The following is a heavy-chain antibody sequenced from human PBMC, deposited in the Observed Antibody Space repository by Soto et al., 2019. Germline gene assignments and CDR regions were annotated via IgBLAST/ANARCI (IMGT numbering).Heavy chain of an antibody. CDR1: GFTFSSYG. CDR3: ARDVNPYQLTPLFDY. D-gene: IGHD2-2*01. Sequence: ESGGGVVQPGRSLRLSCAASGFTFSSYGMHWVRQAPGKGLEWVAVIWYDGSNKYYADSVKGRFTISRDNSKNTLYLQMNSLRAEDTAVYYCARDVNPYQLTPLFDYWGQGTLVTVSS. CDR2: IWYDGSNK. J-gene: IGHJ4*02. V-gene: IGHV3-33*01.